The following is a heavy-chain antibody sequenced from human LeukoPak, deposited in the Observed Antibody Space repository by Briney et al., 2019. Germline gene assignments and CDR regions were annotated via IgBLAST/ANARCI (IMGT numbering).Heavy chain of an antibody. J-gene: IGHJ4*02. V-gene: IGHV4-4*07. Sequence: SETLSLTCTVSGGAISSYYWSWIRQPAGKGLEWIGRIYSSGSTNYNPSLKSRVTISVDTSKNQFSLKLSSVTAADAAVYYCARDDDSSGWYNYWGQGTLVTVSS. CDR1: GGAISSYY. CDR3: ARDDDSSGWYNY. CDR2: IYSSGST. D-gene: IGHD6-19*01.